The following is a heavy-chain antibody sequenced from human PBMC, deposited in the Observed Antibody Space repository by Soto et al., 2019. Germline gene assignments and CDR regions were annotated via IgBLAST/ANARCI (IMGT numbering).Heavy chain of an antibody. CDR3: ATVTGRAYYFDY. J-gene: IGHJ4*02. V-gene: IGHV1-46*01. D-gene: IGHD2-21*02. Sequence: ASVKVSCKASGYTFTSYYMHWVRQAPGQGLEWMGIINPSGGSTSYAQKFQGRVTMTGDTSTSTAYMELSSLRSEDTAVYYCATVTGRAYYFDYWGQGTLVTVS. CDR2: INPSGGST. CDR1: GYTFTSYY.